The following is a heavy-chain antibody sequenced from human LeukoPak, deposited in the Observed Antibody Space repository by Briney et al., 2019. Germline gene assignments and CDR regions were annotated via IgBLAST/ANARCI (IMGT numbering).Heavy chain of an antibody. CDR3: ARLGPLRSTIGETADVGGY. D-gene: IGHD5/OR15-5a*01. CDR1: GGSFSGYY. V-gene: IGHV4-34*01. Sequence: PSETLSLTCAVYGGSFSGYYWSCIRQPPGKGLEWIGEINHSGSTNYNPSLKSRVTISVDTSKNQFSLKLSSVTAADTAVYYCARLGPLRSTIGETADVGGYWGQGTLVTVSS. J-gene: IGHJ4*02. CDR2: INHSGST.